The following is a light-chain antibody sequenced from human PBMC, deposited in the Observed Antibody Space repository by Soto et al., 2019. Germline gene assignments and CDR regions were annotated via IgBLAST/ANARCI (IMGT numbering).Light chain of an antibody. V-gene: IGKV1-5*03. J-gene: IGKJ1*01. CDR1: QGIGSW. CDR3: QQYDTYCT. CDR2: KAS. Sequence: IQMTQSPSTLSASVGDRVIITSLASQGIGSWLAWYQQKPGKSPKLLIYKASTLESGVPARFSGSGSGTDLTLNISILQPDDFATYFCQQYDTYCTFGQGTKVEIK.